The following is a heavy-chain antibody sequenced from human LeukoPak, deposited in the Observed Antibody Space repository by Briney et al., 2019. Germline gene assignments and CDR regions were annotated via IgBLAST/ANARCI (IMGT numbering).Heavy chain of an antibody. V-gene: IGHV5-10-1*01. J-gene: IGHJ3*02. D-gene: IGHD4-17*01. CDR2: IDPSDSYT. CDR1: GYSFTSYW. Sequence: GESLRISCKGSGYSFTSYWISWVRQMPGKGLEWMGRIDPSDSYTNYSPSFQGHVTISADKSISTAYLQWSSLRAEDTAVYYCASRSAGDYVNTFDIWGQGAMVTVSS. CDR3: ASRSAGDYVNTFDI.